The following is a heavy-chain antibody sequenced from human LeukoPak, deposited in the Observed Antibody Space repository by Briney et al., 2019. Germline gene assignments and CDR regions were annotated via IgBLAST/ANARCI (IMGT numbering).Heavy chain of an antibody. V-gene: IGHV3-48*01. D-gene: IGHD5-18*01. CDR3: AKDRGYSYGYFVY. Sequence: GGSLRLSCAASRFTFSSYSMNWVRQAPGKGLEWVSYISSSSSTKYYADSVKGRFTISRDNAKNSLYLQMNSLRAEDTAVYYCAKDRGYSYGYFVYWGQGTLVTVSS. CDR2: ISSSSSTK. J-gene: IGHJ4*02. CDR1: RFTFSSYS.